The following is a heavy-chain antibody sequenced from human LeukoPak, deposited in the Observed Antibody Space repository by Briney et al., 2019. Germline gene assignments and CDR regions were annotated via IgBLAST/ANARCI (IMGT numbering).Heavy chain of an antibody. CDR2: ISGSGGST. D-gene: IGHD2-21*01. CDR3: AREVSAQAIHGFDP. J-gene: IGHJ5*02. V-gene: IGHV3-23*01. CDR1: GFTFSSYS. Sequence: GGSLRLSCAASGFTFSSYSMNWVRQAPGKGLEWVSAISGSGGSTYYADSVKGRFTVSRDNSKNTLWLQMNILRVEDTAVYYCAREVSAQAIHGFDPWGQGTLVTVSS.